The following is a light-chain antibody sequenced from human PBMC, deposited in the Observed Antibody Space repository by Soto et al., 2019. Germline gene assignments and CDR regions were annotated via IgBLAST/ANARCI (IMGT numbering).Light chain of an antibody. CDR2: GTS. CDR1: QSLSGN. CDR3: QQHNKWPWT. V-gene: IGKV3-15*01. Sequence: EIVMTQYPDTLSVSQGERATLSCRASQSLSGNLAWYQQKPGQAPRLLIYGTSTRATGIPARFSGSGSGTEFTLTISILQSEDFGVYYCQQHNKWPWTFGQGTKMEIK. J-gene: IGKJ1*01.